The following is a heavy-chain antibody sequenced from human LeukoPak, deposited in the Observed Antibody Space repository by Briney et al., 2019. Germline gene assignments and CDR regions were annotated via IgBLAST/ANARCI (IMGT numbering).Heavy chain of an antibody. CDR2: ISAYDAYT. CDR1: GYTFTKYG. V-gene: IGHV1-18*01. Sequence: ASVKVSCKASGYTFTKYGFTWVRQAPGQGLEWMGWISAYDAYTNYAQKLQGRVTMTTDASTSTAYMELRSLRSDDTAAYYCARVSGSIVARSAWFDPWGQGTLVTVSS. D-gene: IGHD6-6*01. CDR3: ARVSGSIVARSAWFDP. J-gene: IGHJ5*02.